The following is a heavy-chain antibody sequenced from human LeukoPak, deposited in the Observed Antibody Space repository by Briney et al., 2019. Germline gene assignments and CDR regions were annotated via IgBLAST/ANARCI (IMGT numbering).Heavy chain of an antibody. CDR2: FNPENGNT. CDR1: GYTLTELS. D-gene: IGHD6-13*01. V-gene: IGHV1-24*01. J-gene: IGHJ4*02. CDR3: AREHSSSWDQFDY. Sequence: ASVSVSYKVCGYTLTELSRHGVRQAPRQGRGGMGWFNPENGNTNYAQKVQGRVTMTADTSTSTSYMELRSLRSDDTAVYYCAREHSSSWDQFDYWGQGTLVTVSS.